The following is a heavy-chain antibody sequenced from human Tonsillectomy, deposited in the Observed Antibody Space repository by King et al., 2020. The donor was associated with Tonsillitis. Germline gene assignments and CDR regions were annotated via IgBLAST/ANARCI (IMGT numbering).Heavy chain of an antibody. CDR3: VRLPFTVIFLCTDWYFDL. V-gene: IGHV5-51*01. CDR1: GFGFTSYW. D-gene: IGHD2-8*01. CDR2: ISPVDSET. J-gene: IGHJ2*01. Sequence: QLVQSGAELKKPGESLKISCQGSGFGFTSYWIGWVRQKPGKGLEWMGIISPVDSETKYSPAFQGQVTISADKSISTAYLQWNSLEASDTAIYYCVRLPFTVIFLCTDWYFDLWGRGTLVTVSS.